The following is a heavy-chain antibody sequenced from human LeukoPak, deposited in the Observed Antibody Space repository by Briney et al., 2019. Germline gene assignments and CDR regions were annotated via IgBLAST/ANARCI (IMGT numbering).Heavy chain of an antibody. CDR3: ARAFRVVPARYRAKGAFDI. V-gene: IGHV6-1*01. CDR2: TYYRSKWYN. Sequence: SQTLSLTCAISGDSVSSNSAAWNWIRQSPSRGLEWLGRTYYRSKWYNDYAVSVKSRITINPDTSKNQFSLKLSSVTAADTAVYYCARAFRVVPARYRAKGAFDIWGQGTMVTVSS. J-gene: IGHJ3*02. CDR1: GDSVSSNSAA. D-gene: IGHD2-2*01.